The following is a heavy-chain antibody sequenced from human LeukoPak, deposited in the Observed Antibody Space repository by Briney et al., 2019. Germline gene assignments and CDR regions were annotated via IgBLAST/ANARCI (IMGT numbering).Heavy chain of an antibody. CDR3: ARVKVTGIDY. D-gene: IGHD2-21*02. CDR1: GFTFSSYE. Sequence: HPGGSLRLSCAASGFTFSSYEMNWVRQAPGKGLEWLSYISSGGSTIYYADSVKGRFTISRDNAKNSLYLQMNSLRAEDTAAYYCARVKVTGIDYWGQGTLVTVSS. CDR2: ISSGGSTI. J-gene: IGHJ4*02. V-gene: IGHV3-48*03.